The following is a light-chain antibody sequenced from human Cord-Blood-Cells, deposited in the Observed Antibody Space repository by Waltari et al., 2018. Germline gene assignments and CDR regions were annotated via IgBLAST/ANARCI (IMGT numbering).Light chain of an antibody. Sequence: QTVVTQERSFSVSPGGTVTLTCGLSSGSVSTSYYPSWYQQTPGQAPRTIIYSTNTRSSGVPDRFSGSILGNKAALTITGAQADDESDYYCVLYMGSGISVFGGGTKLTVL. J-gene: IGLJ2*01. CDR1: SGSVSTSYY. CDR2: STN. CDR3: VLYMGSGISV. V-gene: IGLV8-61*01.